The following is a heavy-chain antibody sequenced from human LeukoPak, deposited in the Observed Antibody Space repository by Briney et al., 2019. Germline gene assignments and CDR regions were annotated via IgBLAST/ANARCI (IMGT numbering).Heavy chain of an antibody. D-gene: IGHD1-14*01. CDR2: SSSRSSYI. Sequence: GGSLTLSCAASGFTFTSYTMNWVRQAPGKGLEWVSSSSSRSSYIFYADSVKGRFSISRDNPKNSLYLQMNSLRAEDTAVYYCARGSRYGWFDPWGQGTLVTVSS. V-gene: IGHV3-21*01. CDR3: ARGSRYGWFDP. J-gene: IGHJ5*02. CDR1: GFTFTSYT.